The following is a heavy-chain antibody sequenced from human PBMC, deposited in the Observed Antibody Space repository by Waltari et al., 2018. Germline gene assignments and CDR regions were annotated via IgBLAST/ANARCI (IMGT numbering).Heavy chain of an antibody. V-gene: IGHV3-72*01. Sequence: EVQLVESGGGLVQSGGSLRLSCAACGCTFSDHDMDWVRQAPEKGLEWVSRTRNKAHSYTTEYAASVKGRFTISRDDSKNSLHLQMNSLKIEDTAVYYCARDLDGDSNLDYWGQGTLVTVSS. CDR1: GCTFSDHD. D-gene: IGHD2-21*02. CDR2: TRNKAHSYTT. J-gene: IGHJ4*02. CDR3: ARDLDGDSNLDY.